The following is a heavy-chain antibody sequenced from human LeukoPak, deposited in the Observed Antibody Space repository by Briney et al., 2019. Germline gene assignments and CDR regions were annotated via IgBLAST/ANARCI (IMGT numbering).Heavy chain of an antibody. CDR3: ARISGSLGLYYGMDV. D-gene: IGHD5-12*01. CDR2: ISSSSSYI. CDR1: GFTFSSYS. V-gene: IGHV3-21*01. Sequence: GGSLRLSCAASGFTFSSYSMKWGRQAPGKGLEWVSSISSSSSYIYYADSVKGRFTISRDNAKNSLYLQMNSLRAEDTAVYYCARISGSLGLYYGMDVWGQGTTVTVSS. J-gene: IGHJ6*02.